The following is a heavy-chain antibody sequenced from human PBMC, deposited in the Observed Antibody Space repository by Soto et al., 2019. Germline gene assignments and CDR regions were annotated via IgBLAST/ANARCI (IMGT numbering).Heavy chain of an antibody. V-gene: IGHV3-11*01. CDR2: ISSSGGTI. CDR3: ARARSYYYYYMDV. Sequence: GGSLRLSCAASGFTFSDYYMSWIRQAPGKGLEWVSYISSSGGTIYYADSVKGRFTISRDNAKNSLYLQMNSLRAEDTAVYYCARARSYYYYYMDVWGKGTTVTVSS. CDR1: GFTFSDYY. J-gene: IGHJ6*03.